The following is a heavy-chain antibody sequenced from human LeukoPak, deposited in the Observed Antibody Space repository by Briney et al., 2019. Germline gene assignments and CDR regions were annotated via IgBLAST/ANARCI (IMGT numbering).Heavy chain of an antibody. J-gene: IGHJ4*02. Sequence: WASVKVSCKASGYTFTSYYIHWVRQAPGQGLEWMGIINPSGGSTSYPQKFQDRVTMTRDTSTSTVYMELSSLRSEDTAVYYCARDRHFDRSGYYFDYWGQGTLVTVSS. CDR3: ARDRHFDRSGYYFDY. V-gene: IGHV1-46*01. CDR2: INPSGGST. D-gene: IGHD3-22*01. CDR1: GYTFTSYY.